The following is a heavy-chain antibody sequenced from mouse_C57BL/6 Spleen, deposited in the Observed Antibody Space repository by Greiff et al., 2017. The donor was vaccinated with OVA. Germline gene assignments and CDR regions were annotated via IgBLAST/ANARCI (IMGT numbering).Heavy chain of an antibody. CDR1: GYTFTDYN. CDR3: ARRTVVARAMDY. J-gene: IGHJ4*01. V-gene: IGHV1-18*01. D-gene: IGHD1-1*01. Sequence: EVKLQESGPELVKPGASVKIPCKASGYTFTDYNMDWVKQSHGKSLEWIGDINPNNGGTIYNQKFKGKATLTVDKSSSTAYMELRSLTSEDTAVYYCARRTVVARAMDYWGQGTSVTVSS. CDR2: INPNNGGT.